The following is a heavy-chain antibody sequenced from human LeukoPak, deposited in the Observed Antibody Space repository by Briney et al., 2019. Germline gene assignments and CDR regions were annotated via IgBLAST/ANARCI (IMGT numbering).Heavy chain of an antibody. CDR3: ARDASGGGSSWYIDY. D-gene: IGHD6-13*01. V-gene: IGHV4-59*01. CDR2: IYYSGST. CDR1: GGSISSYY. J-gene: IGHJ4*02. Sequence: SEILSLTCTVSGGSISSYYWSWIRQPPGKGLEWIGYIYYSGSTNYNPSLKSRVTISVDTSKNQFSLKLSSVTAADTAVYYCARDASGGGSSWYIDYWGQGTLVTVSS.